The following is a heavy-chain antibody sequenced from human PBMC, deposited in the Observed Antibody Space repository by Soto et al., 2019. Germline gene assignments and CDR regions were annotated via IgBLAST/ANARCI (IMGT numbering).Heavy chain of an antibody. D-gene: IGHD3-22*01. CDR1: GYSFTSYW. CDR3: ARLDSSGYYYNYYYGMDV. V-gene: IGHV5-10-1*01. CDR2: IDPSDSYT. Sequence: GASVKISCKGSGYSFTSYWISWVRQMPGKGLEWMGRIDPSDSYTNYSPSFQGHVTISADKSISTAYLQWSSLKASDTAMYYCARLDSSGYYYNYYYGMDVWGQGTTVTVSS. J-gene: IGHJ6*02.